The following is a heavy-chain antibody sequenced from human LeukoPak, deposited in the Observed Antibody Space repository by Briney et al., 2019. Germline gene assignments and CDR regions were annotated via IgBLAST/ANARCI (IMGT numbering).Heavy chain of an antibody. J-gene: IGHJ6*04. V-gene: IGHV1-18*04. CDR3: VREKRRPHLEDIVVVPAAGGIGGYYYYGMDV. CDR2: ISAYNGNT. D-gene: IGHD2-2*01. CDR1: GYTFTSYG. Sequence: ASVKVSCKASGYTFTSYGIRWVRQAPGQGLEWMGWISAYNGNTNYAQKLQGRVTMITDTSTSTAYMELRSLRSDDTAVYYCVREKRRPHLEDIVVVPAAGGIGGYYYYGMDVWGKGTTVTVSS.